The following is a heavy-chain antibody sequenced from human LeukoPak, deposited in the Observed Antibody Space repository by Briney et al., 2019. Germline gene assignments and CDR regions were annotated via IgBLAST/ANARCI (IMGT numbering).Heavy chain of an antibody. CDR2: LYSGGST. Sequence: GGSLRLSCAASGFTVSTNYMSWVRQAPGKGLEWVSILYSGGSTYYADSLQGRFTISRDNSKNMLFLQMNSLRAEDTAVYYCTLTDSNSEYDYWGQGTLVTVSS. CDR1: GFTVSTNY. CDR3: TLTDSNSEYDY. J-gene: IGHJ4*02. V-gene: IGHV3-66*01. D-gene: IGHD6-13*01.